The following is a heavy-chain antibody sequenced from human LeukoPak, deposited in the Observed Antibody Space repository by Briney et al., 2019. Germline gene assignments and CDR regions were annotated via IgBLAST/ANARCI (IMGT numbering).Heavy chain of an antibody. J-gene: IGHJ4*02. V-gene: IGHV3-23*01. D-gene: IGHD2-15*01. Sequence: GGYLRLSCAASGFALSSYAMSWVRQAPGKGLEWVSATSSSDAGTYHAESVRGRFTISRDNSKNTLYLQMNSLRADDAAVYYCARAPVTSCRGAFCYPFDIWGQGTLVTVSS. CDR1: GFALSSYA. CDR3: ARAPVTSCRGAFCYPFDI. CDR2: TSSSDAGT.